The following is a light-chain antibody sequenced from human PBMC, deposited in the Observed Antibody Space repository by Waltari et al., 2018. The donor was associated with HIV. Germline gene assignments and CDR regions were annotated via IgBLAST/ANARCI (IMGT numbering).Light chain of an antibody. CDR3: AAWDDSLSGLV. J-gene: IGLJ3*02. CDR1: SSNIGSNY. CDR2: RNN. Sequence: QSVLTQPPSASGTPGQRVTISCSGSSSNIGSNYVYWYQQLPGTAPKLLIDRNNQRPAGVPVRLSGSKSGTSASLAISGLRSEDEADYYCAAWDDSLSGLVFGGGTKLTVL. V-gene: IGLV1-47*01.